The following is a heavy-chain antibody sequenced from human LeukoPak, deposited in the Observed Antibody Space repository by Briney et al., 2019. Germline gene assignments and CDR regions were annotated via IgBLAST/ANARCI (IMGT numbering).Heavy chain of an antibody. CDR1: GGSISSSSYY. Sequence: SETLSLTCTVSGGSISSSSYYWGWIRQPPGKGLEWIGSIYYSGSTYYNPSLKSRVTISVDTSKNQFSLKLSSVTAADTAVYYCARLGSIAAGDVWGQGTMVTVSS. J-gene: IGHJ3*01. V-gene: IGHV4-39*01. CDR2: IYYSGST. CDR3: ARLGSIAAGDV. D-gene: IGHD6-6*01.